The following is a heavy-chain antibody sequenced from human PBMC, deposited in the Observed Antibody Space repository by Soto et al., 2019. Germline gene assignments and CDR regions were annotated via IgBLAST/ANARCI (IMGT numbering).Heavy chain of an antibody. D-gene: IGHD6-13*01. CDR1: GYTLTELS. CDR2: FDPEDGET. V-gene: IGHV1-24*01. J-gene: IGHJ2*01. Sequence: SVKVSCKVSGYTLTELSMHWVRQAPGKGLEWMGGFDPEDGETIYAQKFQGRVTMTEDTSTDTAYMELSSLRSEDTAVYYCATRQQLGYWYFDLWGRGTLVTVSS. CDR3: ATRQQLGYWYFDL.